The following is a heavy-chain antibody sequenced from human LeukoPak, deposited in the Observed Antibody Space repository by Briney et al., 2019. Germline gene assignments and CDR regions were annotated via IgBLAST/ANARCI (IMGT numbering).Heavy chain of an antibody. J-gene: IGHJ4*02. D-gene: IGHD2-15*01. CDR1: GFSISTSGVG. CDR3: ARSRRVRNCSGGSCYYFDY. V-gene: IGHV2-5*02. Sequence: KESGPTLVKPTQTLTLTCTFSGFSISTSGVGVGWIRQPPGKALEWLALIYWDDDERYSPSLKNRPTITKDTSKNQVVLTMTNMDPMDAATYYCARSRRVRNCSGGSCYYFDYWGQGTLVTVSS. CDR2: IYWDDDE.